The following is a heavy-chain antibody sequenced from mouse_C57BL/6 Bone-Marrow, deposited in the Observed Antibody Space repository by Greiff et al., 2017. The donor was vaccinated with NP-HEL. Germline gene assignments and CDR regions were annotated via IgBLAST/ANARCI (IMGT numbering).Heavy chain of an antibody. CDR3: ASTMVTDWYFDV. D-gene: IGHD2-2*01. J-gene: IGHJ1*03. CDR1: GYTFTSYW. V-gene: IGHV1-55*01. CDR2: IYPGSGST. Sequence: QVQLQQPGAELVKPGASVKMSCKASGYTFTSYWITWVKQRPGQGLEWLGDIYPGSGSTNYNEKFKSKATLTVDTSSSTAYMQLSSLTSEDSAVYYCASTMVTDWYFDVWGTGTTVTVSS.